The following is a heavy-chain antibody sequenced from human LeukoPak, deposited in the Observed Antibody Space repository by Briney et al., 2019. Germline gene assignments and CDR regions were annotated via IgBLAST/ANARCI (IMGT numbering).Heavy chain of an antibody. CDR2: ISSSGSSI. CDR1: GFTFSDYY. D-gene: IGHD5-24*01. CDR3: ARDGRDGYNYWGYYYYGMDV. V-gene: IGHV3-11*01. J-gene: IGHJ6*02. Sequence: NPGGSLRLSCAASGFTFSDYYMSWIRQAPGKGLEWVSYISSSGSSIYYADSVKGRFTISRDNAKNSLYLQMNSLRAEDTAVYYCARDGRDGYNYWGYYYYGMDVWGQGTTVTVSS.